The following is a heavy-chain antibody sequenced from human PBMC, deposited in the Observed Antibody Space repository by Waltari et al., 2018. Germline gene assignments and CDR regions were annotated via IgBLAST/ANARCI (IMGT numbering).Heavy chain of an antibody. CDR1: GGSISSSSYY. Sequence: QLQLQESGPGLVKPSETLSITCTVAGGSISSSSYYWGWIRQPPGKGLEWIGSIYYSGSTYYNPSLKSRVTISVDTSKNQFSLKLSSVTAADTAVYYCARRDYDFWSGYPFDYWGQGTMVTVSS. CDR2: IYYSGST. J-gene: IGHJ4*02. D-gene: IGHD3-3*01. CDR3: ARRDYDFWSGYPFDY. V-gene: IGHV4-39*01.